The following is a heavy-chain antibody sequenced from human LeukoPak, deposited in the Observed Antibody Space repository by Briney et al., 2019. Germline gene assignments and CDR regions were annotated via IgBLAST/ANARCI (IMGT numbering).Heavy chain of an antibody. Sequence: SETLSLTCTVSGVSINEYYWSWIRQPPGKGLEWIGYIYTSGGTSYSPSLKSRVSISVDTSKNQFSLELTSVTAADTAVYYCATLTPITGTTGGYWGQGILVTVSS. CDR3: ATLTPITGTTGGY. CDR2: IYTSGGT. D-gene: IGHD1-7*01. V-gene: IGHV4-4*09. J-gene: IGHJ4*02. CDR1: GVSINEYY.